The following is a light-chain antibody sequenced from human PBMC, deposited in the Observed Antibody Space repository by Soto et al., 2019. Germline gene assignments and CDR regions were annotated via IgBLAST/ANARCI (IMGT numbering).Light chain of an antibody. CDR1: QDIGSV. CDR2: GAS. J-gene: IGKJ5*01. Sequence: AIRMTQSPFSLSASRGDTVTITCRASQDIGSVLAWYQQKPGTAPKVLISGASDLHGGVPSRFSGSGSRTDFTLTITHLQSEDFATYYCQHYLNYPITFGQGTRLEIK. CDR3: QHYLNYPIT. V-gene: IGKV1-8*01.